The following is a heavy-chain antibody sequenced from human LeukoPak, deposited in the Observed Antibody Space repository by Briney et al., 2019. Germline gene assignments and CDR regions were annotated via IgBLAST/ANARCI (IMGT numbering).Heavy chain of an antibody. CDR2: ISYDGSNK. V-gene: IGHV3-30*04. J-gene: IGHJ4*02. CDR1: GFTFSSYA. Sequence: GRSLRLSCAASGFTFSSYAMHWVRQAPGKGLEWVAVISYDGSNKYYADSVKGRFTISRDNSKNTLYLQMNSLRAEDTAVYYCARVSDFWSAPYFDCWGQGTLVTVSS. CDR3: ARVSDFWSAPYFDC. D-gene: IGHD3-3*01.